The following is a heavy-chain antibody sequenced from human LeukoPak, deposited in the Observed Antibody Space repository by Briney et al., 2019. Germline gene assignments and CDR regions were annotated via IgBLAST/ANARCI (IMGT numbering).Heavy chain of an antibody. CDR1: GFTFSSYW. CDR3: ARWKFGESDSPFFYFYFGMDV. Sequence: GGSLRLSCAASGFTFSSYWMHWVRQAPGKGLVWVSRINSDGGSTTYADSVRGRFTISRDNSKNMVFLQMNSLTAEDTAVYFCARWKFGESDSPFFYFYFGMDVWGQGTTVTVSS. J-gene: IGHJ6*02. D-gene: IGHD3-10*01. V-gene: IGHV3-74*01. CDR2: INSDGGST.